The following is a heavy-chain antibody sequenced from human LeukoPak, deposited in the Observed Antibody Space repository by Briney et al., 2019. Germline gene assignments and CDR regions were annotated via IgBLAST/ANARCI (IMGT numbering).Heavy chain of an antibody. J-gene: IGHJ4*02. D-gene: IGHD3-22*01. CDR1: GFTFSHYW. Sequence: GGSLRLSCAASGFTFSHYWMHWVRQAPGKGLVWVSRTNTDGSSTSYVDSVKGRYTISRDNAKNTMYLQMNSLRAEDTAMYYCAPTDSSGLDWGQGTLVTVSS. V-gene: IGHV3-74*01. CDR3: APTDSSGLD. CDR2: TNTDGSST.